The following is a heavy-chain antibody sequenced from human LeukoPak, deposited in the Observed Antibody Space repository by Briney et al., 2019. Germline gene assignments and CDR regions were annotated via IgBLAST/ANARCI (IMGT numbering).Heavy chain of an antibody. D-gene: IGHD6-19*01. CDR1: GGSISSYY. CDR3: ARSYSSGWYAVY. CDR2: IYTSGST. J-gene: IGHJ4*02. V-gene: IGHV4-4*07. Sequence: SETLSLTCTVSGGSISSYYWSWIRQPAGKGLEWIGRIYTSGSTNYNPSLKSRVTISVDTSKNQFSLKLSSVTAADTAVYYCARSYSSGWYAVYWGQGTLVTVSS.